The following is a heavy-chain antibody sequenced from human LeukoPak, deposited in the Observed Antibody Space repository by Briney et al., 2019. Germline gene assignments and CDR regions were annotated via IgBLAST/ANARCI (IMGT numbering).Heavy chain of an antibody. CDR2: IKQDGSEK. Sequence: GGSLRLSCVASGFTFSSRDWMTWVRQAPGKGLEWVANIKQDGSEKNYVDSVKGRFTISRDNAKNSVDLQMNSLRAEDTAVYYCAKDAYDYVWGSAEIFDYWGQGTLVTVSS. CDR1: GFTFSSRDW. J-gene: IGHJ4*02. CDR3: AKDAYDYVWGSAEIFDY. D-gene: IGHD3-16*01. V-gene: IGHV3-7*01.